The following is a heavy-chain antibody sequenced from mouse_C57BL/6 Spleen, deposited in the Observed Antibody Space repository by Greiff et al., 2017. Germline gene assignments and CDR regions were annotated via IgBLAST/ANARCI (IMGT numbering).Heavy chain of an antibody. Sequence: VQLQQSGPELVKPGASVKISCKASGYAFSSSWMNWVKQRPGEGLEWIGRIYPGDGDTNYNGKFKGKATLTADKSSSTAYMQLSSLTSEDSAVYFCARSGTVAWFAYWGQGTLVTVSA. CDR2: IYPGDGDT. CDR3: ARSGTVAWFAY. CDR1: GYAFSSSW. D-gene: IGHD4-1*01. V-gene: IGHV1-82*01. J-gene: IGHJ3*01.